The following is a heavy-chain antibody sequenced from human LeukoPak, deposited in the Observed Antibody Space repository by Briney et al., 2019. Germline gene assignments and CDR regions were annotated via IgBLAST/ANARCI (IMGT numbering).Heavy chain of an antibody. D-gene: IGHD3-10*01. Sequence: SETLSLTCTVSGGSISSHYWSWIRQPPGKGLEWIGDIYYTGSTNQNASLKSRVTISIDTSKTQFSLKLSSVTAADTALYYCARAPYYYGSPYYFGFWGRGTLVTVSS. V-gene: IGHV4-59*11. CDR3: ARAPYYYGSPYYFGF. J-gene: IGHJ4*02. CDR2: IYYTGST. CDR1: GGSISSHY.